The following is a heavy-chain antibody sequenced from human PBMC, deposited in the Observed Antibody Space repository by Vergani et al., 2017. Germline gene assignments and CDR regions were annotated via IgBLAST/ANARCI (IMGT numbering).Heavy chain of an antibody. CDR2: IYYSGST. D-gene: IGHD3-22*01. Sequence: QVQLQESGPGLVKPSQTLSLTCTVSGGSISSGDYYWSWIRQPPGKGLEWIGYIYYSGSTYYNPSLKSRVTISVDTSKNKFSLKLSSVTAADTAVYYCARVSPYYYDSSGRGPFDYWGQGTLVTVSS. J-gene: IGHJ4*02. CDR1: GGSISSGDYY. CDR3: ARVSPYYYDSSGRGPFDY. V-gene: IGHV4-30-4*01.